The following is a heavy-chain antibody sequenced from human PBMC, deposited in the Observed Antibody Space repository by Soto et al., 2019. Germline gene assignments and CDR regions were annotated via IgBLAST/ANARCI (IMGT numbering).Heavy chain of an antibody. CDR1: GFTFSSYG. Sequence: PGGPLSLSCAASGFTFSSYGMHWVRPAPGKGLEWVAVIWYDGSNKYYADSVKGRFTISRDNSKNTLYLQMNSLRVEDTAVYYCVKDDRILGRRYFDLWGRGTLVNVSS. J-gene: IGHJ2*01. CDR3: VKDDRILGRRYFDL. D-gene: IGHD2-15*01. V-gene: IGHV3-33*06. CDR2: IWYDGSNK.